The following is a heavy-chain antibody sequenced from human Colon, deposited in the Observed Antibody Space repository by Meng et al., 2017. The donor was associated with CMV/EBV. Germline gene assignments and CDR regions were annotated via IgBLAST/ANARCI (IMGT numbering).Heavy chain of an antibody. V-gene: IGHV1-2*02. Sequence: ASVKVSCKASGYRFTDYYIHWVRQAPGQGLEWMGWINPDSGGTNYSQSFQGRVTMTRDTSISTAYMELSRLRSDDTAMYYCARDGGVVVPAPGDLPGYCSGGPCYPPIDFDSWGQGTLVTVSS. J-gene: IGHJ4*02. D-gene: IGHD2-15*01. CDR3: ARDGGVVVPAPGDLPGYCSGGPCYPPIDFDS. CDR1: GYRFTDYY. CDR2: INPDSGGT.